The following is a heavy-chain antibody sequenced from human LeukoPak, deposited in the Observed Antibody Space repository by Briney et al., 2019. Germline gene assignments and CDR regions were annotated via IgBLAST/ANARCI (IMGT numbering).Heavy chain of an antibody. CDR3: ARDRVGAPVSFDS. Sequence: SETLSLTCTVSGGSVSSGSYYWSWIRQPPGKGLEWIGDIYYSGSTNYSPSLKSRVTISVDTSKNQFSLKLSPVTAADTAVYYCARDRVGAPVSFDSWGQGTLVTVSS. CDR1: GGSVSSGSYY. V-gene: IGHV4-61*01. D-gene: IGHD1-26*01. CDR2: IYYSGST. J-gene: IGHJ4*02.